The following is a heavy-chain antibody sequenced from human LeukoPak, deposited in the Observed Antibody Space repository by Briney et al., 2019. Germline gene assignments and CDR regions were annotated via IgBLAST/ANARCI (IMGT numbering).Heavy chain of an antibody. CDR3: ARHSYDSSGYIPGDY. J-gene: IGHJ4*02. CDR2: IYYSGST. Sequence: SETLSLTCTVSGGSISGSSYYWGWIRQPPGKGLEWIGSIYYSGSTYYNPSLKSRVTISVDTSKNQFSLKLSSVTAADTAVYYCARHSYDSSGYIPGDYWGQGTLVTVSS. D-gene: IGHD3-22*01. CDR1: GGSISGSSYY. V-gene: IGHV4-39*01.